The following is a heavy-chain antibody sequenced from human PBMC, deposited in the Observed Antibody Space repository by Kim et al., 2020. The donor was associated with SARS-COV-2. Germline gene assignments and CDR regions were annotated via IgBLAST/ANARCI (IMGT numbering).Heavy chain of an antibody. Sequence: SVKVSCKASGGTFSSYAISWVRQAPGQGLEWMGRIIPILGIANYAQKFQGRVTITADKSTSTAYMELSSLRSEDTAVYYCALWLGRDTYYYDSSGYRFDYWGQGTLVTVSS. CDR1: GGTFSSYA. D-gene: IGHD3-22*01. V-gene: IGHV1-69*04. J-gene: IGHJ4*02. CDR3: ALWLGRDTYYYDSSGYRFDY. CDR2: IIPILGIA.